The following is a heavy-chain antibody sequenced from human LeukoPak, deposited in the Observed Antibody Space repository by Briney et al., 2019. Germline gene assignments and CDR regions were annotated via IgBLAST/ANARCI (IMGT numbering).Heavy chain of an antibody. CDR3: ARETGYCSGGRCYFIY. Sequence: ASVKVSCKASGYTFTGSYIHWVRQAPGQGLEWMGWINPNSGGTSSAQQFQGRVTMTRDTSVSTAYMELSRLRSDDTALYYCARETGYCSGGRCYFIYWGQGTLVTVSS. V-gene: IGHV1-2*02. D-gene: IGHD2-15*01. J-gene: IGHJ4*02. CDR2: INPNSGGT. CDR1: GYTFTGSY.